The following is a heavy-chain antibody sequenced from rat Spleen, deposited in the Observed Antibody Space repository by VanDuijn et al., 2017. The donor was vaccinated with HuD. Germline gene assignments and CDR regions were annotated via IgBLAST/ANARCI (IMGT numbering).Heavy chain of an antibody. D-gene: IGHD1-5*01. J-gene: IGHJ3*01. V-gene: IGHV5-25*01. CDR1: GFTFSNYY. CDR3: ARHAYRYNANWFAY. CDR2: ISTGGGST. Sequence: EVQLVESGGGLVQPGRSLKLSCAASGFTFSNYYMAWVRQAPTKGLEWVAYISTGGGSTYYRDSVKGRFTISRDNAKSTLYLQMDSLRSEDTATYYCARHAYRYNANWFAYWGQGTLVTVSS.